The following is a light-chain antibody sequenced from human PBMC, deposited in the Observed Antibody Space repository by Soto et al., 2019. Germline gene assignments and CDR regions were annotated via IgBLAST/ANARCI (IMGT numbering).Light chain of an antibody. CDR1: QSVRSSY. Sequence: EIVLTQSPGTQSLSPGGRATLSCRASQSVRSSYLAWYQQRPGQAPRLLIFGASFRATGIPDRFSGSGSGTDFTLTISRLAPEDFAVYYCQHYGSPLTFGGGTKVEIK. V-gene: IGKV3-20*01. CDR3: QHYGSPLT. J-gene: IGKJ4*01. CDR2: GAS.